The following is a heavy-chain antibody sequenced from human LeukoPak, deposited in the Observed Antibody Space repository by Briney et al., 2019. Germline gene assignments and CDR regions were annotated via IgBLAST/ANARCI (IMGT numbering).Heavy chain of an antibody. J-gene: IGHJ4*02. CDR1: GYTFTSYY. D-gene: IGHD5-18*01. V-gene: IGHV1-46*01. Sequence: ASVKVSCKASGYTFTSYYMHWVRQAPGQGLEWMGIINPSGGSTSYAQKFHGRVTMTRDTFTSTVYMELSSLRSEDTAVYYCARAKLKIQPLILHWGQGTLVTVSS. CDR3: ARAKLKIQPLILH. CDR2: INPSGGST.